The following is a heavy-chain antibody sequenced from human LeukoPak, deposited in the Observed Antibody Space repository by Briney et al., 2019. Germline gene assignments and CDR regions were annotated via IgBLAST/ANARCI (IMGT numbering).Heavy chain of an antibody. CDR3: ARPTLRSGSYGY. CDR2: IYYSGST. CDR1: GGSISSYY. D-gene: IGHD1-26*01. J-gene: IGHJ4*02. Sequence: SETLSLTCTVSGGSISSYYWSWIRQPPGKGLEWIGYIYYSGSTNYNPSLKSRVTISVDTSKNQFSLKLSSVTAADTAVYYCARPTLRSGSYGYWGQGTLVTVSS. V-gene: IGHV4-59*08.